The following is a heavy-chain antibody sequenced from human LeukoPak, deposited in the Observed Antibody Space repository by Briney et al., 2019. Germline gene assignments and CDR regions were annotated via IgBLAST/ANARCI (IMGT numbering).Heavy chain of an antibody. Sequence: PRRSLRLSCAASGFTFSSYAMHWVRQAPGKGLEWVAVISYDGSNKYYADSVKGRFTISRDNSKNTLYLQMNSLRAEDTAVYYCARDNYDYWGQGTLVTVSS. CDR1: GFTFSSYA. D-gene: IGHD5-24*01. V-gene: IGHV3-30*01. CDR2: ISYDGSNK. J-gene: IGHJ4*02. CDR3: ARDNYDY.